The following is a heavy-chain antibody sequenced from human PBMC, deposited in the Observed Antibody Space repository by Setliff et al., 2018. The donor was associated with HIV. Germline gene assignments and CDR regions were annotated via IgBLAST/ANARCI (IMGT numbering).Heavy chain of an antibody. Sequence: ASVKVSCKASGYTFTGYYMHWVRQAPGQGLEWMGWINPNSGGTNYAQKFQGRVTMTRDTSTNTTYMELRGLRSDDTATYYCARVPSGAAGLVRAGFYFWGQGTLVTVSS. CDR3: ARVPSGAAGLVRAGFYF. CDR1: GYTFTGYY. CDR2: INPNSGGT. D-gene: IGHD6-25*01. J-gene: IGHJ4*01. V-gene: IGHV1-2*02.